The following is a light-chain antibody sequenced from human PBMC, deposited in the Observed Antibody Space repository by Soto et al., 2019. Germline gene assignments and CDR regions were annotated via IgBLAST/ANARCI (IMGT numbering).Light chain of an antibody. J-gene: IGKJ1*01. V-gene: IGKV3-20*01. CDR2: GAS. CDR1: QSVSNNY. CDR3: QQYGSSGT. Sequence: ELVLTQSPGTLSLSPGESATLPCRASQSVSNNYLAWYQQKPGQAPRLLIYGASNRATGIQDRFSGSGSGTDSTLTIRRLEPEDFAVYYCQQYGSSGTCGQGTKVDIK.